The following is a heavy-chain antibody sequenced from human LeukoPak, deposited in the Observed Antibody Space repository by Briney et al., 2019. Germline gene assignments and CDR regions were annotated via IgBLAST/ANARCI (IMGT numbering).Heavy chain of an antibody. D-gene: IGHD3-22*01. V-gene: IGHV4-61*02. CDR1: GGSISSGSYY. CDR3: ARDSGYYDSSGYYY. J-gene: IGHJ4*02. CDR2: IYTSGST. Sequence: SETLSLTCTVSGGSISSGSYYWSWIRQPAGKGLEWIGRIYTSGSTNYNPSLKSRVTISVDTSKNQFSLKLSSVTAADTAVYYCARDSGYYDSSGYYYWGQGTLVTVSS.